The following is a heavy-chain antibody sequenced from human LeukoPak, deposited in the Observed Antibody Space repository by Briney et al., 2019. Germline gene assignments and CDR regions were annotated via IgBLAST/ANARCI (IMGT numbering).Heavy chain of an antibody. V-gene: IGHV3-21*01. J-gene: IGHJ3*02. CDR3: ARDRYYGSGSSDAFDI. CDR2: ISSSSTYT. CDR1: GFTLSSYS. D-gene: IGHD3-10*01. Sequence: GRSLRLSCAASGFTLSSYSMAWVRQAPGKGLECVSSISSSSTYTSYADSVKGRFTISRDNAQNSLYLQMNRLSAEDTAIYYCARDRYYGSGSSDAFDIWGRGTTVTVSS.